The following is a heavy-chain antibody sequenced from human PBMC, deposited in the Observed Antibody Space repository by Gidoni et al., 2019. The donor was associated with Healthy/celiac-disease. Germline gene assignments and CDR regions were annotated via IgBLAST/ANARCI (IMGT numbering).Heavy chain of an antibody. Sequence: QVQLQQWGAGLLKPSETLSLTCAVYGGSFSGYYWSWIRQPPGKGLEWIGEINHSGSTNYNPSLKSRVTISVDTSKNQFSLKLSSVTAADTAVYYCARGLRSGYSYGIKGNWFDPWGQGTLVTVSS. D-gene: IGHD5-18*01. CDR3: ARGLRSGYSYGIKGNWFDP. CDR2: INHSGST. V-gene: IGHV4-34*01. CDR1: GGSFSGYY. J-gene: IGHJ5*02.